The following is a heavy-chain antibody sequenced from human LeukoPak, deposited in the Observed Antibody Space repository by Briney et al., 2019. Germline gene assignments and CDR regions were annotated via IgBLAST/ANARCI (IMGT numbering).Heavy chain of an antibody. V-gene: IGHV4-59*08. CDR2: VYYSGST. J-gene: IGHJ4*02. CDR3: ARLQNSPYPYSGYDYSFDY. CDR1: GGSISSYY. D-gene: IGHD5-12*01. Sequence: SETLSLTCTVSGGSISSYYWSWIRQPPGKGLEWIGYVYYSGSTKYNPSLKSRVAISVDTSKNQFSLKLSSVTAADTAMYYCARLQNSPYPYSGYDYSFDYWGQGTLVTVSS.